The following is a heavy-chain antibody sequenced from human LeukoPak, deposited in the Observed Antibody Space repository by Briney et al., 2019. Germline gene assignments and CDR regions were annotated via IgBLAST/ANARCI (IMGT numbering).Heavy chain of an antibody. Sequence: PGSSLRLSCTASGFTFSGYSMNWIRQAPGKGLEWVSSFGTRSTSVYHAGSVKGRFAISRDNAKNSLYLQMNSLRAEDTALYYCAREVSEGFDSWGQGTLVTVSS. CDR1: GFTFSGYS. V-gene: IGHV3-21*01. CDR3: AREVSEGFDS. CDR2: FGTRSTSV. J-gene: IGHJ4*02. D-gene: IGHD3-22*01.